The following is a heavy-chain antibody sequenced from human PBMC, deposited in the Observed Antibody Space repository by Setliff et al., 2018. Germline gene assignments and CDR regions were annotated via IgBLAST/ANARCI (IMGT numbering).Heavy chain of an antibody. CDR3: AKDWNPSTYWYTDYFDS. CDR2: IKSKTDGGTT. Sequence: PGGSLRLSCAASGFTFSNAWMSWVRQAPGKGLEWVGRIKSKTDGGTTDYAAPVKGRFTISRDNSKNTLYLQMNSLRAEDTAIYYCAKDWNPSTYWYTDYFDSWGQGTLVTVSS. V-gene: IGHV3-15*05. CDR1: GFTFSNAW. J-gene: IGHJ4*02. D-gene: IGHD2-2*01.